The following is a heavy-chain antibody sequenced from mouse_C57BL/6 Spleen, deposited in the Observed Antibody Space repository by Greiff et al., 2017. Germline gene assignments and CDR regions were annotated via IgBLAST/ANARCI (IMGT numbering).Heavy chain of an antibody. Sequence: VQLVESGAELVRPGASVTLSCKASGYTFTDYEMHWVKQTPVHGLEWIGAIDPETGGTAYNQKFKGKAILTADKSSSTAYMELRSLTSEDSAVYYCTRWGYDSFAYWGQGTLVTVSA. J-gene: IGHJ3*01. CDR3: TRWGYDSFAY. CDR2: IDPETGGT. V-gene: IGHV1-15*01. D-gene: IGHD2-4*01. CDR1: GYTFTDYE.